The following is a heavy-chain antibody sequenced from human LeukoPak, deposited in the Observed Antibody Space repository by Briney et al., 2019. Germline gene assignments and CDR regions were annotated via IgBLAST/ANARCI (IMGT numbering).Heavy chain of an antibody. Sequence: ASVKVSCKASGYTFTGYHMHWVRQAPGQGLEWMGWINPNTGDTNYAQKFQGRVTMTRDTSIDTAYMELSRLKTDDTAVYYCARNTNYFGSGNSFDYWGQGTLVTVSS. J-gene: IGHJ4*02. CDR2: INPNTGDT. CDR1: GYTFTGYH. D-gene: IGHD3-10*01. V-gene: IGHV1-2*02. CDR3: ARNTNYFGSGNSFDY.